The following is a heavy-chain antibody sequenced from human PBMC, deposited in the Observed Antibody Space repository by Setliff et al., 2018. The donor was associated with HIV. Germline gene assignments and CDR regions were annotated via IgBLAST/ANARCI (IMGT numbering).Heavy chain of an antibody. CDR2: IYSSGST. Sequence: TLSLNCSVSAGSISSGRYYWSWIRQPAGKGLEWIGHIYSSGSTNYNLSLKSRVTISKDTSKNQFHLNMSSVTAADSATYYCASMGAQGTHFDYWGQGTLVTVSS. D-gene: IGHD1-26*01. CDR3: ASMGAQGTHFDY. J-gene: IGHJ4*02. V-gene: IGHV4-61*09. CDR1: AGSISSGRYY.